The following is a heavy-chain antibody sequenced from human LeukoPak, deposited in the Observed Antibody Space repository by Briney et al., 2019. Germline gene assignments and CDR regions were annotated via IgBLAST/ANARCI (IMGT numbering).Heavy chain of an antibody. V-gene: IGHV3-21*01. D-gene: IGHD3-10*01. CDR1: GFTFSSYS. Sequence: GGSLRLSCAASGFTFSSYSMNWVRQAPGKGLEWVSSISSSSSYIYYADSVKGRFTISRDNAKNSLYLQMNSLRAEDTAVYYCARGNDYYGSGSYQFYYYMDVWGKGTTVTISS. CDR3: ARGNDYYGSGSYQFYYYMDV. CDR2: ISSSSSYI. J-gene: IGHJ6*03.